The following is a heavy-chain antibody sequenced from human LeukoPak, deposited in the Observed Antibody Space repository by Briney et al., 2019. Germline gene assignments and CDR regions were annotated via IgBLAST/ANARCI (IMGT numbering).Heavy chain of an antibody. CDR1: GFTFSSYG. J-gene: IGHJ4*02. V-gene: IGHV3-33*08. Sequence: GGSLRFSCAASGFTFSSYGMQWVRQAPGKGLEWVAVIWYDGSDKYYADSVKGRFTISRDNSKNTLSLQMNSLRAEDTAMYYCARDRGYSGYERFDYWGQGTRLTVSS. CDR3: ARDRGYSGYERFDY. D-gene: IGHD5-12*01. CDR2: IWYDGSDK.